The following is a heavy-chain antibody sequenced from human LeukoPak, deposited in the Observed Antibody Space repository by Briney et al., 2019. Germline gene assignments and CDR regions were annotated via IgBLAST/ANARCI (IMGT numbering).Heavy chain of an antibody. J-gene: IGHJ5*02. V-gene: IGHV3-23*01. CDR3: AKDLSRAVAADWFDP. CDR2: ISDSGGST. D-gene: IGHD6-19*01. CDR1: GFTFSNYD. Sequence: QAGGSLRLSCAASGFTFSNYDMSWVRQAQGKGLEWVSSISDSGGSTYYSDSVKGRFTISRDNSKNTLYLQMTNLRAADTAVYYCAKDLSRAVAADWFDPWDQGSLVTVSS.